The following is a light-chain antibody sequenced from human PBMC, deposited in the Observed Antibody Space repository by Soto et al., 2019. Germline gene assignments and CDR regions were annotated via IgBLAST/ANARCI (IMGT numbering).Light chain of an antibody. V-gene: IGKV3-20*01. CDR2: GAS. Sequence: EIVLTQSPGTLPLSPGERATLSCRASQSVSSNYLVWYQPKPGQAPRPLIYGASSRATGIPDRFSGSGSVTDFTLTISRLEPEDVAVYYCQQYANSPFTFGQGTKLEIK. J-gene: IGKJ2*01. CDR1: QSVSSNY. CDR3: QQYANSPFT.